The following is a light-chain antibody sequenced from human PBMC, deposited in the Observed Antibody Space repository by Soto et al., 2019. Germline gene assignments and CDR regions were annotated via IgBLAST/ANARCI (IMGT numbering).Light chain of an antibody. Sequence: ELVMTHSPATLSVSQGERATLSCRASQSVSSNLAWYQQRPGQAPRLLIYGASTRATGIPARFSGSGSGTEFTLTISSLQSEDFAVYYCQQYNNWPPWTFGQGTKVDIK. V-gene: IGKV3-15*01. J-gene: IGKJ1*01. CDR1: QSVSSN. CDR2: GAS. CDR3: QQYNNWPPWT.